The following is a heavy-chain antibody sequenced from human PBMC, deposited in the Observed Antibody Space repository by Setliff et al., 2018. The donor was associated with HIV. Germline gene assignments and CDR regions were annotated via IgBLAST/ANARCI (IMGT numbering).Heavy chain of an antibody. D-gene: IGHD3-22*01. CDR1: GGSFNDYY. V-gene: IGHV3-30*19. CDR3: ARDFSTYYSIDS. J-gene: IGHJ4*02. Sequence: LSLTCAVYGGSFNDYYWTWIRQPPGKGLEWVAVISKDGSNKKYADSVRGRFTISRDNSKNTLYLQMNSLRTDDTAVYFCARDFSTYYSIDSWGQGTLVTVSS. CDR2: ISKDGSNK.